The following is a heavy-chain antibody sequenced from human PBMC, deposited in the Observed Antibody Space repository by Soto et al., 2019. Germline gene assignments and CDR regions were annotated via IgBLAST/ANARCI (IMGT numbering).Heavy chain of an antibody. CDR2: INGSGSRT. D-gene: IGHD6-6*01. V-gene: IGHV3-23*01. Sequence: GGSLRLSCEGSVFTFSSYWMTWVRQAPGKGLEWVANINGSGSRTYYVDSVKGRFTISRDNAKNTLYLQMNGLRAEDTAVYYCAKDLVKSSSSTSPDAFDIWGQGTMVTVSS. J-gene: IGHJ3*02. CDR1: VFTFSSYW. CDR3: AKDLVKSSSSTSPDAFDI.